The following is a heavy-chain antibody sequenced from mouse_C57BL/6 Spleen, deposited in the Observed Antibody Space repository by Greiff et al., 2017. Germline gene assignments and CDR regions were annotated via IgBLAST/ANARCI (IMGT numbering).Heavy chain of an antibody. V-gene: IGHV2-5*01. Sequence: VMLVESGPGLVQPSQRLSITCTVSGFSLTSYGVHWVRQSPGKGLEWLGVIWRGGSTDYNAAFMSRLSITKDNSKSQVFFKMNSLQADDTAIYYCAKPYYGSSSYAMDYWGQGTSVTVSS. CDR3: AKPYYGSSSYAMDY. J-gene: IGHJ4*01. CDR1: GFSLTSYG. CDR2: IWRGGST. D-gene: IGHD1-1*01.